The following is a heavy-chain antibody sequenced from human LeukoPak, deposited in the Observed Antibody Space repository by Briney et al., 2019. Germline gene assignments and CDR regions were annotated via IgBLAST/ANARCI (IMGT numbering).Heavy chain of an antibody. CDR2: IYSGGST. V-gene: IGHV3-53*01. CDR3: ARDIAARGYNWFDP. Sequence: GGSLRLSCAASGFTVSSNYMSWVRQAPGKGLEWVPVIYSGGSTYYADSVKGRFTISRDNSKNTLYLQMNSLRAEDTAVYYCARDIAARGYNWFDPWGQGTLVTVSS. D-gene: IGHD6-6*01. CDR1: GFTVSSNY. J-gene: IGHJ5*02.